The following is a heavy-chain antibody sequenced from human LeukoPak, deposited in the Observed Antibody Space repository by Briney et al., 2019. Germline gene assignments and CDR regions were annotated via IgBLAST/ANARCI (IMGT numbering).Heavy chain of an antibody. CDR1: GFTFSSYA. Sequence: PGGSLRLSCAASGFTFSSYAMHWVRQAPGKGLEWVAVMSYDGSNKYYADSVKGRFTISRDNSKNTLYLQMNSLRAEDTAVYYCAREYEGEYSSSYFDYWGQGTLVTVSS. V-gene: IGHV3-30-3*01. J-gene: IGHJ4*02. D-gene: IGHD6-6*01. CDR3: AREYEGEYSSSYFDY. CDR2: MSYDGSNK.